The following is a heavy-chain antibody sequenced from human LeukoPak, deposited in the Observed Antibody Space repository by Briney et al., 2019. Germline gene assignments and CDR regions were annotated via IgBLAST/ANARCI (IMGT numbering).Heavy chain of an antibody. J-gene: IGHJ4*02. CDR1: GFTFSNYW. Sequence: GGSLRLSCAASGFTFSNYWMSWVRQAPGKGLEWVANIKQDGSEKYYVDSVKGRFTISRDNAKNSLYLQMNSLRAEDTAVYYCARVEYSSSSFDYWGQGTLVTVSS. CDR2: IKQDGSEK. D-gene: IGHD6-6*01. V-gene: IGHV3-7*01. CDR3: ARVEYSSSSFDY.